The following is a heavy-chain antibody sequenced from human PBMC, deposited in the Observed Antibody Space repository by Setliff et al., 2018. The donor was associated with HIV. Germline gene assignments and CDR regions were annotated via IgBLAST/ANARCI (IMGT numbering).Heavy chain of an antibody. Sequence: SETLSLTCSVSAFTMSSYYWNFFRQPPGGGLEWIGCVYYSGSTNYSPSLKSRVTISVDTSKNQFALKLNSVTAADTAVYYCARHGRYSGRYLHYFDYWGQGTLVTVSS. CDR2: VYYSGST. CDR1: AFTMSSYY. J-gene: IGHJ4*02. CDR3: ARHGRYSGRYLHYFDY. D-gene: IGHD1-26*01. V-gene: IGHV4-59*08.